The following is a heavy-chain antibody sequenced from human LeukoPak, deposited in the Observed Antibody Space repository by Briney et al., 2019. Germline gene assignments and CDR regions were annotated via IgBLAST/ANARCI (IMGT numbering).Heavy chain of an antibody. V-gene: IGHV1-2*06. D-gene: IGHD5-18*01. CDR3: AGGTYSYGRNPGY. CDR1: GYTFSGYN. Sequence: ASVKVSCKASGYTFSGYNIHWVRQAPGQGLEWMGRINPNSGGTNYAQKFQGRVTMTRDTSISTAYMELSSLRSEDTAVYYCAGGTYSYGRNPGYWGQGTLVTVSS. CDR2: INPNSGGT. J-gene: IGHJ4*02.